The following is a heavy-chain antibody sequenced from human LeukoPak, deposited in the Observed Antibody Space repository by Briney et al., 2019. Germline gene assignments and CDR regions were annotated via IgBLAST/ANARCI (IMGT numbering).Heavy chain of an antibody. CDR3: ARGDVLRYFDGLHDAFDI. D-gene: IGHD3-9*01. J-gene: IGHJ3*02. V-gene: IGHV4-59*12. CDR2: IYHSGST. CDR1: GGSISSYY. Sequence: SETLSLTCTVSGGSISSYYWSWIRQPPGKGLEWIGYIYHSGSTYYNPSLKSRVTISVDRSKNQFSLKLSSVTAADTAVYYCARGDVLRYFDGLHDAFDIWGQGTMVTVSS.